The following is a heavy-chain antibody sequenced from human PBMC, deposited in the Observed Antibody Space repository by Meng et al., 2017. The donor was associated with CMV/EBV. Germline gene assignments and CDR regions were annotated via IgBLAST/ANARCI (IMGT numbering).Heavy chain of an antibody. J-gene: IGHJ4*02. Sequence: SETLSLTCTVSGVSISSYYWSWIRQPPGKGLEWIGHIYYSGSINYNPSLKSRVTMSVDTSKNQLSLKLSSVTAADTAVYYCASQYSGTYYREFDYWGQGTLVTVSS. CDR3: ASQYSGTYYREFDY. CDR2: IYYSGSI. CDR1: GVSISSYY. D-gene: IGHD1-26*01. V-gene: IGHV4-59*01.